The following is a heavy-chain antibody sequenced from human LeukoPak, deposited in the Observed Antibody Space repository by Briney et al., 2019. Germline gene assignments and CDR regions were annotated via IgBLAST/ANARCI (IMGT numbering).Heavy chain of an antibody. J-gene: IGHJ4*02. CDR2: IIPILGIA. CDR3: ARDPANGDYDDY. CDR1: GGTFSSYT. D-gene: IGHD4-17*01. V-gene: IGHV1-69*04. Sequence: SVKVSCKASGGTFSSYTISWVRQAPGQGLEWMGRIIPILGIANYAQKFQGRVTIAADKSTSTAYMELSSLRSEDTAVYYCARDPANGDYDDYWGQGTLVTVSS.